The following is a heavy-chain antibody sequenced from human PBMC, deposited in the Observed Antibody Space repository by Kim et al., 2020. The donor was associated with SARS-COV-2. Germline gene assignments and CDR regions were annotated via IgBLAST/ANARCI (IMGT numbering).Heavy chain of an antibody. CDR3: ARDLWVGATPEGNWFDP. D-gene: IGHD1-26*01. CDR1: GDSVSSNSAA. Sequence: SQTLSLTCAISGDSVSSNSAAWNWLRQSPSRGLEWLGRTYYRSKWYNDYAVSVKSRITINPDTSKNQFSLQLNSVTPEDTAVYYCARDLWVGATPEGNWFDPWGQGTLVTVSS. CDR2: TYYRSKWYN. V-gene: IGHV6-1*01. J-gene: IGHJ5*02.